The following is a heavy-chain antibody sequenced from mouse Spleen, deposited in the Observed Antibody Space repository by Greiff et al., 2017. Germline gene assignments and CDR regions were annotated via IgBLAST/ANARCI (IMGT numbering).Heavy chain of an antibody. CDR1: GYTFTSYW. V-gene: IGHV1-69*02. CDR2: IDPSDSYT. D-gene: IGHD1-1*01. J-gene: IGHJ4*01. Sequence: VQLQQPGAELVKPGASVKLSCKASGYTFTSYWMHWVKQRPGQGLEWIGEIDPSDSYTNYNQKFKGKATLTVDKSSSTAYMQLSSLTSEDSAVYYCARPVVATDYAMDYWGQGTSVTVSS. CDR3: ARPVVATDYAMDY.